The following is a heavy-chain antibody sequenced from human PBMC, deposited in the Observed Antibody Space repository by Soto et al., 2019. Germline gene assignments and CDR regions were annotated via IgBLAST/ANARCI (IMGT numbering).Heavy chain of an antibody. CDR3: ASWVIALGGTGYFRH. V-gene: IGHV3-23*01. D-gene: IGHD6-19*01. J-gene: IGHJ1*01. CDR2: ISANGGRA. CDR1: GFTFASHA. Sequence: EAQLLESGGDLIQPGGSLTLSCAASGFTFASHAMSWVRQAPGKGLVWVSGISANGGRANYADSVKGRFSLSRDNSKNTMFLQRESLTAEDTAISYCASWVIALGGTGYFRHWGQGTLVTVSS.